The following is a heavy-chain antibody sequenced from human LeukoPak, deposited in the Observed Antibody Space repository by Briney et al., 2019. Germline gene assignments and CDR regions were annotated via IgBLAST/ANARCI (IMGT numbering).Heavy chain of an antibody. V-gene: IGHV1-18*01. CDR1: GYTFTSYG. CDR3: ARALPDYYYDSSGYYYPLDY. J-gene: IGHJ4*02. D-gene: IGHD3-22*01. CDR2: ISAYNGNT. Sequence: GASVKVSCKASGYTFTSYGTSWVRQAPGQGLEWMGWISAYNGNTNYAQKLQGRVTMTTDTSTSTAYMELRSLRSDDTAVYYCARALPDYYYDSSGYYYPLDYWGQGTLVTVSS.